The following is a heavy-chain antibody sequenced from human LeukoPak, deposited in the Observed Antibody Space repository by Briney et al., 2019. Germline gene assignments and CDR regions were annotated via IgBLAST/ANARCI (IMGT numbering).Heavy chain of an antibody. J-gene: IGHJ4*02. CDR1: GFTFSSYE. V-gene: IGHV3-21*01. D-gene: IGHD3-10*01. CDR3: ARDGARYYGSGSQTPDY. Sequence: GGSLRLSCAASGFTFSSYEMNWVRQAPGKGLEWVSSISSSSSYIYYADSVKGRFTISRDNAKNSLYLQMNSLRAEDTAVYYCARDGARYYGSGSQTPDYWGQGTLVTVSS. CDR2: ISSSSSYI.